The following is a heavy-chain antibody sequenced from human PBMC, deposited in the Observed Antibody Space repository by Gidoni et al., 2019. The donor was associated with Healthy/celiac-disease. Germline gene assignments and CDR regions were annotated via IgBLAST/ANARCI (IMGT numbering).Heavy chain of an antibody. CDR2: IYTSGST. CDR3: ARDRIGYCSGGSCYYYYGMDV. Sequence: QVQLQQSGPGLVKPSETLSPTCTVSGGSISSYYWSWIRQPAGKGLEWIGRIYTSGSTNYNPSLKSRVTMSVDTSKNQFSLKLSSVTAADTAVYYCARDRIGYCSGGSCYYYYGMDVWGQGTTVTVSS. J-gene: IGHJ6*02. CDR1: GGSISSYY. V-gene: IGHV4-4*07. D-gene: IGHD2-15*01.